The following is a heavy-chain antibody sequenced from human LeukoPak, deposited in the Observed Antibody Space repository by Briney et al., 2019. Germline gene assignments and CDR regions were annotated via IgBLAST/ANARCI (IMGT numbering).Heavy chain of an antibody. D-gene: IGHD2-21*02. J-gene: IGHJ3*02. V-gene: IGHV3-30*03. Sequence: PGGSPRLSCAASGFMFRAYGMHWVRQAPGKGLEWLAVTSFDGGNTYYAASVKGRFTISRDNSKNTLYLQMNSLRAEDTAVYYCAREDCGGDCYLRNDAFDIWGQGTMVTVSS. CDR2: TSFDGGNT. CDR1: GFMFRAYG. CDR3: AREDCGGDCYLRNDAFDI.